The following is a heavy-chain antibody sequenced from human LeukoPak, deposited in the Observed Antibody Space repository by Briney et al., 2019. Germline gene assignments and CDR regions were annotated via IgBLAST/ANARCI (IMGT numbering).Heavy chain of an antibody. CDR2: INPNSGGT. CDR1: GYTFTGYY. Sequence: ASVKVSCKASGYTFTGYYMHWARQAPGQGLEWMGWINPNSGGTNYAQKFQGRVTMTTDTSTSTAYMELRSLRSDDTAVYYCARGNFILDAFDIWGQGTMVTVSS. V-gene: IGHV1-2*02. D-gene: IGHD3-16*02. CDR3: ARGNFILDAFDI. J-gene: IGHJ3*02.